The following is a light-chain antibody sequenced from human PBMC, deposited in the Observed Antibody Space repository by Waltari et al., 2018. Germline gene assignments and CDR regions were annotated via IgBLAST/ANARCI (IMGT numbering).Light chain of an antibody. V-gene: IGKV3-11*01. J-gene: IGKJ4*01. Sequence: EIVLTQSPATLSLSPGERATLSCRASQSVRSYLAWYQQKPGQAPRLLIYDTSNRASCIPARFSGSGSGTDFSLSISSLEPEEFAVDYCQQRHNWPLTFGGGTKVEIK. CDR1: QSVRSY. CDR2: DTS. CDR3: QQRHNWPLT.